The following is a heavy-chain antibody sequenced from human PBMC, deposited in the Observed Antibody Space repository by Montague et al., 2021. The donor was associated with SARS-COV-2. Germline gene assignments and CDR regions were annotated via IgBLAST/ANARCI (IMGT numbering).Heavy chain of an antibody. CDR3: ARDGGTITIFGVLSMLRYFDY. CDR2: ISVSRNYL. D-gene: IGHD3-3*01. V-gene: IGHV3-21*06. CDR1: EFTFSRFS. Sequence: SLRLSCAASEFTFSRFSMHWVRQAPGQGLEWVSSISVSRNYLFYADSVKGRFTISRDNGKSSLYLQMNSLRPEDTAVYYCARDGGTITIFGVLSMLRYFDYWGQGTLVTVSS. J-gene: IGHJ4*02.